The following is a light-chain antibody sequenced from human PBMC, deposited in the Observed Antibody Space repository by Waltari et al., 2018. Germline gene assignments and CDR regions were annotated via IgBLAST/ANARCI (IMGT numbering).Light chain of an antibody. CDR2: DTS. CDR1: QSVTIY. V-gene: IGKV3-11*01. CDR3: QQRSNWPRT. Sequence: EIVLTQSPATLSLSPGERATLSCKASQSVTIYLAWYQQRPGQAPRPLIYDTSHRAPGLPARFSGSWSGTDFTLTLSSLEPEDFAVYCCQQRSNWPRTFGQGTKVETK. J-gene: IGKJ1*01.